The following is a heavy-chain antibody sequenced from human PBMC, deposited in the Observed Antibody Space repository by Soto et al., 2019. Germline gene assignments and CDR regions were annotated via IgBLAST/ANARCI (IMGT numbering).Heavy chain of an antibody. J-gene: IGHJ4*02. D-gene: IGHD5-12*01. Sequence: QVQLVESGGGVVQPGRSLRLSCAASGFTLSSYAMQWVRQAPGRGLECVAAISYDGSNKYYADSVKGRFTISRDDSKNTLYLQMNSLRDEDTAEYYCASVADYWGQGTLVTVSS. CDR2: ISYDGSNK. CDR1: GFTLSSYA. V-gene: IGHV3-30-3*01. CDR3: ASVADY.